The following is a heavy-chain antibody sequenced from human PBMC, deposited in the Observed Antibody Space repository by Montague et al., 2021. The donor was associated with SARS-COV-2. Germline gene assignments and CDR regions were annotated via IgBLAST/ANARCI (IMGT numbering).Heavy chain of an antibody. V-gene: IGHV2-70*11. CDR1: GFSLSTSGMC. CDR2: XDWDDDK. Sequence: PALVKPTQTLTLTCTFSGFSLSTSGMCVSWIRQPPGKALEWLARXDWDDDKYYSTSLKTRLTISKDTSKNQVVLTMTNMDPVDTATYYCVRTTMITFGGVIAPCDYWGQGTLVTDSS. J-gene: IGHJ4*02. CDR3: VRTTMITFGGVIAPCDY. D-gene: IGHD3-16*02.